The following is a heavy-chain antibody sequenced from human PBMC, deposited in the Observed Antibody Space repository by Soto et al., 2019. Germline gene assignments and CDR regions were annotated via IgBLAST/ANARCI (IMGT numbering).Heavy chain of an antibody. J-gene: IGHJ6*02. D-gene: IGHD3-22*01. CDR2: IIPIFGTA. CDR3: AGGGGYYPFGMDV. V-gene: IGHV1-69*12. Sequence: QVQLVQSGAEVKKPGSSVKVSCKASGGTFSSYAISWVRLAPGQGLEWMGGIIPIFGTAIYEQKFQGRVTITADESTSTAYMELSSLRSEDTDVYYCAGGGGYYPFGMDVWGQGTTVNVSS. CDR1: GGTFSSYA.